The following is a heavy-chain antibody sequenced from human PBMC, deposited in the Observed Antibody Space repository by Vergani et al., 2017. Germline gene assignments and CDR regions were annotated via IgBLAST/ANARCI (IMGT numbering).Heavy chain of an antibody. CDR3: AKFKLGIAVAGTSPTLDY. D-gene: IGHD6-19*01. CDR1: GGTFSSYA. Sequence: QVQLVQSGAEVKKPGSSVKVSCKASGGTFSSYAISWVRQAPGQGLEWMGRIIPILGIANYAQKFQGRVTITADNPTSTDYMELNSLRAEDTAVYYCAKFKLGIAVAGTSPTLDYWGQGTLVTVAS. J-gene: IGHJ4*02. V-gene: IGHV1-69*09. CDR2: IIPILGIA.